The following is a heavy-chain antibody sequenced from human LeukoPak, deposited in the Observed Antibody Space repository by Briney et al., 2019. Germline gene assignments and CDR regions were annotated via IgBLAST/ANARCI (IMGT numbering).Heavy chain of an antibody. J-gene: IGHJ4*02. V-gene: IGHV1-2*02. CDR1: GYTFTGYY. D-gene: IGHD3-16*02. CDR3: AREAPYYDYVWGSYRYGYYFDY. Sequence: GASVKVSCKASGYTFTGYYMHWVRQAPGQGLEWMGWINPNSGGTNYAQKFQGRVTMTRDTSISTACMELSRLRSDDTAVYYCAREAPYYDYVWGSYRYGYYFDYWGQGTLVTVSS. CDR2: INPNSGGT.